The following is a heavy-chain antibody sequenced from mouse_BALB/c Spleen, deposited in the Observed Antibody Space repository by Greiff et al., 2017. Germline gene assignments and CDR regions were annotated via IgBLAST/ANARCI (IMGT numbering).Heavy chain of an antibody. CDR2: ISDGGSYT. J-gene: IGHJ4*01. CDR3: ARERNYYGSSYYAMDY. CDR1: GFTFSDYY. D-gene: IGHD1-1*01. Sequence: EVMLVESGGGLVKPGGSLKLSCAASGFTFSDYYMYWVRQTPEKRLEWVATISDGGSYTYYPDSVKGRFTISRDNAKNNLYLQMSSLKSEDTAMYYCARERNYYGSSYYAMDYWGQGTSVTVSS. V-gene: IGHV5-4*02.